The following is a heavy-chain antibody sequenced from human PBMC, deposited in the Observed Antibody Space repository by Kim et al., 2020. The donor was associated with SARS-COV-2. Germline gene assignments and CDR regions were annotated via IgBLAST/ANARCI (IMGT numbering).Heavy chain of an antibody. CDR1: GGSISSSSYY. CDR3: ARRGYYYGSGSYRGVMDV. V-gene: IGHV4-39*01. J-gene: IGHJ6*02. Sequence: SETLSLTCTVSGGSISSSSYYWGWIRQPPGKGLEWIGSIYYSGSTYYNPSLKSRVTISVDTSKNQFSLKLSSVTAADTAVYYCARRGYYYGSGSYRGVMDVWGQGTTVTVSS. CDR2: IYYSGST. D-gene: IGHD3-10*01.